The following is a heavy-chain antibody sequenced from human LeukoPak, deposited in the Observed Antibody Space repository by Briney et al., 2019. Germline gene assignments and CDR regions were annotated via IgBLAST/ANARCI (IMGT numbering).Heavy chain of an antibody. J-gene: IGHJ4*02. CDR3: ARAGSRGSVDY. CDR2: INEDGAEK. CDR1: GFTFTSNW. Sequence: GGSLRLSCAASGFTFTSNWMSWVRQAPGKGLEWVANINEDGAEKYHVDSVTGRFTISRDNAKNSLYLQMNSLRAEDTAVYYCARAGSRGSVDYWGQGTLVTVSP. V-gene: IGHV3-7*01. D-gene: IGHD6-19*01.